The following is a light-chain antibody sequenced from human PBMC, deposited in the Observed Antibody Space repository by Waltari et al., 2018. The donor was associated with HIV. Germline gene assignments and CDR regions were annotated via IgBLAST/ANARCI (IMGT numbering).Light chain of an antibody. CDR2: EVS. V-gene: IGLV2-8*01. CDR3: SSYASNTTFVV. J-gene: IGLJ2*01. CDR1: SGDIGRYDF. Sequence: QSALTQPPSASGPPGQSVTISCTGTSGDIGRYDFVSWYQFHPDKVPRLIIYEVSKRPSGVPDRFSGSKSGNTASLTVSGLQTDDEADYYCSSYASNTTFVVFGGRTKLTVL.